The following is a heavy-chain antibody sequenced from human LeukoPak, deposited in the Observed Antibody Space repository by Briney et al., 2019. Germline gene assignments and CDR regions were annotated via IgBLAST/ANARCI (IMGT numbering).Heavy chain of an antibody. J-gene: IGHJ4*02. Sequence: SGPTLVKPTQTLTLTCTFTGFSLSTSGVGVGWIRQPPGKALEWLALIYWDDDKRYSPSLKSRLTITKDTSKNQVVLTMTNMDPVDTATYYCAHGGVTTSGFDYWGQGTLVTVSS. CDR2: IYWDDDK. CDR1: GFSLSTSGVG. V-gene: IGHV2-5*02. CDR3: AHGGVTTSGFDY. D-gene: IGHD4-17*01.